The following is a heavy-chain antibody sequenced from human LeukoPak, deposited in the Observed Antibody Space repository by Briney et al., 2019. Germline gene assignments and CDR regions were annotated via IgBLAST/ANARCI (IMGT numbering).Heavy chain of an antibody. CDR3: ARVAVAGTGEYYYYYGMDV. D-gene: IGHD6-19*01. CDR2: MNPNSGNT. J-gene: IGHJ6*02. V-gene: IGHV1-8*01. CDR1: GYTFTSYD. Sequence: GASVKVSCKASGYTFTSYDINWVRQATGQGLEWMGWMNPNSGNTGYAQKFQGRVTMTRNTPISTAYMELSSLRSEDMAVYYCARVAVAGTGEYYYYYGMDVWGQGTTVTVSS.